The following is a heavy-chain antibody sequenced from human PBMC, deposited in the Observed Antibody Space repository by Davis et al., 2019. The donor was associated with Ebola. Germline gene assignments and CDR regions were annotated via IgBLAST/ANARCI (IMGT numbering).Heavy chain of an antibody. J-gene: IGHJ4*02. CDR3: GRRIVVAWGSFYYDH. V-gene: IGHV4-30-4*08. D-gene: IGHD6-19*01. CDR1: GGSISTGDFY. CDR2: IYYRGNT. Sequence: MPSETLSLTCTVSGGSISTGDFYWAWIRQPPGKGLEWIGYIYYRGNTYYNPSLDSRVTISIDASKNQFSLTLMSVTAADTAVYYCGRRIVVAWGSFYYDHWGQGILVTVSS.